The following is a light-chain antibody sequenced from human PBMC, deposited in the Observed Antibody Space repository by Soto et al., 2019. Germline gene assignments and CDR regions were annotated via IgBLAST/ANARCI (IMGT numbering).Light chain of an antibody. CDR3: LQHNSYPLT. CDR2: AAS. CDR1: QGIAKD. Sequence: DIQMTQSPSSLSASVGDRVTITCRPSQGIAKDFVWYQQKPGKAPKRLIYAASSLQSGVPPRFSSIGSGSHFTLTIRSLQPEDFATYYCLQHNSYPLTVGGGTKGESK. J-gene: IGKJ4*01. V-gene: IGKV1-17*01.